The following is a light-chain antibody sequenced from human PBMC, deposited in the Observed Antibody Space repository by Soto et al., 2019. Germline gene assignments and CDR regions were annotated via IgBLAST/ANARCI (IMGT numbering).Light chain of an antibody. CDR3: QHYDHLPPFT. Sequence: DIQMTQSPSSLSASVGDRGTITCQASQDLRKYLSWYQQKPRKAPKLLSYGASYLETGVPSRFSGSGYETDFTFTISSLQPEDTATYYCQHYDHLPPFTFGPGTKV. V-gene: IGKV1-33*01. CDR1: QDLRKY. CDR2: GAS. J-gene: IGKJ3*01.